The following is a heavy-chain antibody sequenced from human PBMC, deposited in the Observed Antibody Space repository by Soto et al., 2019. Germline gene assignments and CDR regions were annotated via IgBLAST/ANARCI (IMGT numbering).Heavy chain of an antibody. J-gene: IGHJ5*02. D-gene: IGHD2-2*01. Sequence: EVQLVESGGGSVKPGGSLRLSCAASGFSFYYAWMRWVRQAPGKGLEWVGRIKSKSDGGTTDYAASVKGRFTISRDDSKNTVYLQMDRLRIEDTAVYYCSTAGVVTSPAGGWFNPWGQGALVSVSS. V-gene: IGHV3-15*01. CDR1: GFSFYYAW. CDR3: STAGVVTSPAGGWFNP. CDR2: IKSKSDGGTT.